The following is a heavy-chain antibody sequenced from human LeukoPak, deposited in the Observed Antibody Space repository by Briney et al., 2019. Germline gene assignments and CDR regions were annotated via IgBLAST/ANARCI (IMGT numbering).Heavy chain of an antibody. CDR2: IYHSGST. Sequence: SETLSLTCTVSGYSISSGYYWGWIRQPPGKGLEWIGNIYHSGSTYYNPSLKSRVTISVDTSKNQFSLKLSSVTAADTAVYYCASVEYNWNDVDYWGQGTLSPSPQ. J-gene: IGHJ4*02. CDR1: GYSISSGYY. V-gene: IGHV4-38-2*02. D-gene: IGHD1-20*01. CDR3: ASVEYNWNDVDY.